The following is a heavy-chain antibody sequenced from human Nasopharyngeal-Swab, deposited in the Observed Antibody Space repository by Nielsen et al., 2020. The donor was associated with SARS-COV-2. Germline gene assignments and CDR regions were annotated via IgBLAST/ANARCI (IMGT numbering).Heavy chain of an antibody. CDR1: GYFFTSHY. CDR3: ARSYYDFWSGYLEYYYGMDV. Sequence: ASVKVSCKASGYFFTSHYMHWVRQAPGQGLEWMGIINPSGGGTTYAQKFQGRVTMTRDTSTSTVYMELSSLRSEDTAVYYCARSYYDFWSGYLEYYYGMDVWGQGTTVTVSS. D-gene: IGHD3-3*01. J-gene: IGHJ6*02. CDR2: INPSGGGT. V-gene: IGHV1-46*01.